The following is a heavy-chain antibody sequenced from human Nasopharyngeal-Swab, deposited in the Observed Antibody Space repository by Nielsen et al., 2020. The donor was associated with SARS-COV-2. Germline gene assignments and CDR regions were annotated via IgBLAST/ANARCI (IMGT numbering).Heavy chain of an antibody. V-gene: IGHV4-39*07. CDR3: ARESGGNSVLGAFDI. Sequence: SETLSLTCTVSGGSICSSSYYWGWIRQPPGKGLEWIGSIYYSGSTYYNPSLKSRVTISVDTSKNQFSLKLSSVTAADTAVYYCARESGGNSVLGAFDIWGQGTMVTVSS. CDR2: IYYSGST. J-gene: IGHJ3*02. D-gene: IGHD4-23*01. CDR1: GGSICSSSYY.